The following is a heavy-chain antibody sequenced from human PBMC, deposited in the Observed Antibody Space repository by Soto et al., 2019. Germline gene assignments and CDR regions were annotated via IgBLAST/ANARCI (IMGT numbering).Heavy chain of an antibody. V-gene: IGHV3-30*18. Sequence: GGSLRLSCAASGFTFSSYGMHWVRQAPGKGLEWVAVISYDGSNKYYADSVKGRFTISRDNSKNTLYLQMNSLRAEDTAVYYCAKDGYNWNDYYYGMDVWGQGTTVTVSS. CDR3: AKDGYNWNDYYYGMDV. CDR1: GFTFSSYG. D-gene: IGHD1-1*01. CDR2: ISYDGSNK. J-gene: IGHJ6*02.